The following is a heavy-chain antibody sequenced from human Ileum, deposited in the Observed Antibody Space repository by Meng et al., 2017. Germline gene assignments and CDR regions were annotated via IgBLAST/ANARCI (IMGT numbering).Heavy chain of an antibody. J-gene: IGHJ5*02. CDR2: IHPNSGGT. CDR3: ARHGAKGCSGGICYRNWLDP. CDR1: GYTFTDYY. Sequence: QVQRVQCGAEVKKPGASVKVSCKASGYTFTDYYIHWVRQAPGQGLEWMGWIHPNSGGTTYAQKFQGRVTMARDTSISTAYMELSNLKSDDTAVYYCARHGAKGCSGGICYRNWLDPWGQGTLVTVSS. V-gene: IGHV1-2*02. D-gene: IGHD2-15*01.